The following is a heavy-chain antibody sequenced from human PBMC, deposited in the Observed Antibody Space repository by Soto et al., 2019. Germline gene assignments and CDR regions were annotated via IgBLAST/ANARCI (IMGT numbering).Heavy chain of an antibody. CDR2: INHSGST. V-gene: IGHV4-34*01. CDR1: GGSFSGYY. CDR3: ARVSSGCDYVWGSYRDGNWFDP. J-gene: IGHJ5*02. D-gene: IGHD3-16*02. Sequence: QVQLQQWGAGLLKPSETLSLTCAVYGGSFSGYYWSWIRQPPGKGLEWIGEINHSGSTNYNPSLKSRVTISVDTSKNQCSLKLSSVTAADTAVYYCARVSSGCDYVWGSYRDGNWFDPWGQGTLVTVSS.